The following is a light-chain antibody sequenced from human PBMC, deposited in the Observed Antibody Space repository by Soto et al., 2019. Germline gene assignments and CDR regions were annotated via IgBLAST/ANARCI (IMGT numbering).Light chain of an antibody. CDR1: QSVSSSY. V-gene: IGKV3-20*01. CDR3: QQYVSSPRT. CDR2: GAS. J-gene: IGKJ1*01. Sequence: EIVLTQPPGTLSLSPGERATLSCRASQSVSSSYLAWYQQKPGQAPRLLIYGASSRATGIPDRFSGSGSGTDFTLTISSLEPEDFAVYYCQQYVSSPRTFGQGTKVDI.